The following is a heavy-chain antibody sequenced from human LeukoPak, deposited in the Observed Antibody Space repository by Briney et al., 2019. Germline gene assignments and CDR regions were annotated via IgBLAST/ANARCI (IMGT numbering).Heavy chain of an antibody. CDR3: KRGKYSGFVF. D-gene: IGHD1-1*01. CDR1: GDSVVTNNVA. J-gene: IGHJ3*01. CDR2: TYLRSKWYN. V-gene: IGHV6-1*01. Sequence: PSQTLSLTCAISGDSVVTNNVAWNWIRQSPSRGLELLGRTYLRSKWYNEYAVSVKSRITNNPDTSRYPFYLPLNSVIPEDTSVDFCKRGKYSGFVFWVQGTVISVS.